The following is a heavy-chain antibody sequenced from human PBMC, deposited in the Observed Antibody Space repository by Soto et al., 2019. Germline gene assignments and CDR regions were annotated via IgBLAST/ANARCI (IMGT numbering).Heavy chain of an antibody. J-gene: IGHJ4*02. CDR2: ISAYNGNT. CDR3: AKTPYDRSGYYYGALWKDY. V-gene: IGHV1-18*01. Sequence: ASVKVTCKASGYTFTSYGISWVRQAPGQGLEWMGWISAYNGNTNYAQKLQGRVTMTTDTSTSTAYMELRSLRSDDTAVYYCAKTPYDRSGYYYGALWKDYWGQGALVPVSS. CDR1: GYTFTSYG. D-gene: IGHD3-22*01.